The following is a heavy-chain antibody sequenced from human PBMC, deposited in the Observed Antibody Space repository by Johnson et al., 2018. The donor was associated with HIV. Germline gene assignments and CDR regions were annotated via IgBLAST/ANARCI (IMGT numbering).Heavy chain of an antibody. CDR3: ARDSGAPGNDAFDI. Sequence: QVQLVESGGGVVQPGGSLRLSCAASGFTFSSYGMHWVRQAPGKGLEWVAFIRYDGSNKYYADSVKGRFTISRDNSKNTLYLQVNSLRPEDTALYFCARDSGAPGNDAFDIWGQGTMVTISS. J-gene: IGHJ3*02. CDR1: GFTFSSYG. CDR2: IRYDGSNK. D-gene: IGHD1-26*01. V-gene: IGHV3-30*02.